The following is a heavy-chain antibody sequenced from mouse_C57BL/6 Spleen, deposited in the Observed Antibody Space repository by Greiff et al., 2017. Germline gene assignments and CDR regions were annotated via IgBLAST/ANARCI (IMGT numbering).Heavy chain of an antibody. J-gene: IGHJ4*01. CDR3: ARGYGKNAMDY. CDR2: ISSGGSYT. CDR1: GFTFSSYG. D-gene: IGHD2-1*01. Sequence: EVQRVESGGDLVKPGGSLKLSCAASGFTFSSYGMSWVRQTPDKRLEWVATISSGGSYTYYPDSVKGRFTISRDNAKNTLYLQMSSLKSEDTAMYYCARGYGKNAMDYWGQGTSVTVSS. V-gene: IGHV5-6*01.